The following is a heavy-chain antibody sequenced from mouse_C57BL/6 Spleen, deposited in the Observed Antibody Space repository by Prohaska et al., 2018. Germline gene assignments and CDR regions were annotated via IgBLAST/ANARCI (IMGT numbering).Heavy chain of an antibody. CDR1: GYTFTDYY. D-gene: IGHD2-4*01. CDR3: ARLDYDYLSY. J-gene: IGHJ2*01. Sequence: EVQLQQSGPELVKPGASVKISCKTSGYTFTDYYMNWVKQSHGKSLEWIGDINPNNGGTSYNQKFKGKATLTVDKSSSTAYMELRSLTSEDSAVYYCARLDYDYLSYWGQGTTLTVSS. V-gene: IGHV1-26*01. CDR2: INPNNGGT.